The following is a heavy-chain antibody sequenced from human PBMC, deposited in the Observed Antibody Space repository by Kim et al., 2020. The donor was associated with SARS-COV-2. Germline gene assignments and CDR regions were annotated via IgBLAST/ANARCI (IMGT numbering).Heavy chain of an antibody. CDR1: GFPFTTYN. CDR3: GREGGQYYSI. Sequence: GGSLRLSCAASGFPFTTYNMTWVRQAAGKGLEWVANIRSDGSERSYVDSVKGRFTISRDNAKISVYLQMNSLRGEDTTVYYCGREGGQYYSIWGQGTLVTVSS. D-gene: IGHD3-10*01. V-gene: IGHV3-7*01. CDR2: IRSDGSER. J-gene: IGHJ4*02.